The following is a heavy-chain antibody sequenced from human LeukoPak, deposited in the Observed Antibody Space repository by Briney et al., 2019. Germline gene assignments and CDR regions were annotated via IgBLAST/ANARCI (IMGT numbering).Heavy chain of an antibody. CDR1: GFTFSSYG. D-gene: IGHD5-18*01. CDR2: IRYDGSNK. V-gene: IGHV3-30*02. CDR3: VQLWLLGSGY. Sequence: PGGSLRLSCAAPGFTFSSYGMHWVRQAPGKGLEWVAFIRYDGSNKYYADSVKGRFTISRDNSKNTLYLQMNSLRAEDTAVYYCVQLWLLGSGYWGQGTLVTVSS. J-gene: IGHJ4*02.